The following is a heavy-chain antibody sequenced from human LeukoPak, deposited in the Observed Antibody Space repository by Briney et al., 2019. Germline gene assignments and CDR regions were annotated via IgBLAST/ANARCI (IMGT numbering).Heavy chain of an antibody. D-gene: IGHD5-12*01. CDR3: ARVFTGYDLERFYYYYMDV. CDR2: ISGSGGTT. Sequence: GGSLRLSCAASGFTFSSSAMNWVRQAPGKGLEWVSSISGSGGTTYYADSVKGRFTISRDNSKNTLYLQMNSLRAEDTAIYYCARVFTGYDLERFYYYYMDVWGKGTSVTISS. CDR1: GFTFSSSA. V-gene: IGHV3-23*01. J-gene: IGHJ6*03.